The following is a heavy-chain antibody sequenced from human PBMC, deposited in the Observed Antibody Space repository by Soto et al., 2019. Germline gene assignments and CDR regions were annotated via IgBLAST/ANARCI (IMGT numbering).Heavy chain of an antibody. V-gene: IGHV3-23*01. Sequence: PGGSLRLSCAASGFTFSSRPMTWVRQAPGKGLEWVSTLNDNGANTHYADSVKGRFTISRDNSKNTLYLQMNSLRAEDTAVYYCAKDGVAGSFWGQGTLVTVSS. CDR2: LNDNGANT. J-gene: IGHJ4*02. CDR3: AKDGVAGSF. D-gene: IGHD6-19*01. CDR1: GFTFSSRP.